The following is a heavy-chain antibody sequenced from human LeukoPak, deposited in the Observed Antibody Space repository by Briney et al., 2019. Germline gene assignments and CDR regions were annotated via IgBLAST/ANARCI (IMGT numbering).Heavy chain of an antibody. Sequence: QPGGSLRLSCAASGFSFGSYGIHWVRQAPGKGLEWVAVISHEGSQTYYADSVRGRFTISRDNSKNMVYLQMNSLRVEDTAVYYCARTREQWQVLDYWGQGTLVTVSS. CDR1: GFSFGSYG. V-gene: IGHV3-30*03. CDR2: ISHEGSQT. D-gene: IGHD6-19*01. J-gene: IGHJ4*02. CDR3: ARTREQWQVLDY.